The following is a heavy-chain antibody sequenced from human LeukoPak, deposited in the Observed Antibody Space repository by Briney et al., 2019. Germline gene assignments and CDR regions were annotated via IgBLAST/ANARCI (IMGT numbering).Heavy chain of an antibody. J-gene: IGHJ3*02. CDR3: ASLADAFDI. Sequence: ASVKVSCKASGYTFTSYYMYWVRQAPGQGLEWMGIINPSGGSTSYAQKFQGRVTMTRDTSTRTVYMELSSLRSEATAVYYCASLADAFDIWGEGTMVTVSS. V-gene: IGHV1-46*01. CDR1: GYTFTSYY. CDR2: INPSGGST.